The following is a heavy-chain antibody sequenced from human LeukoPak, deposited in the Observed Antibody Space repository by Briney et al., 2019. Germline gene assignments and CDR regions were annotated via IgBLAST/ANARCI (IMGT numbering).Heavy chain of an antibody. J-gene: IGHJ4*02. CDR2: IKSDGSEK. Sequence: GGSLRLSCAAFGFAFSSHWMGWVRQAPGKGLEWVANIKSDGSEKYYVDSVRGRFTISRDNAKNSLYLEMNNLSAEETAVYYCARLYDSGSYNFDYWGQGTLVTVSS. D-gene: IGHD3-10*01. V-gene: IGHV3-7*01. CDR3: ARLYDSGSYNFDY. CDR1: GFAFSSHW.